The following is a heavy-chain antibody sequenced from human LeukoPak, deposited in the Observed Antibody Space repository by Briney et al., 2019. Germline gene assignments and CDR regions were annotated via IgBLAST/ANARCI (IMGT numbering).Heavy chain of an antibody. CDR2: ISGSGGST. Sequence: GGSLRLSWAASGFTFSSYAMSWVRQAPGKGLEWVSAISGSGGSTYYADSVKGRFTISRDNSKSTLYLQMNSLRAEDTAVYYCAKDPGSSWYLGYWGQGTLVTVSS. CDR3: AKDPGSSWYLGY. J-gene: IGHJ4*02. CDR1: GFTFSSYA. V-gene: IGHV3-23*01. D-gene: IGHD6-13*01.